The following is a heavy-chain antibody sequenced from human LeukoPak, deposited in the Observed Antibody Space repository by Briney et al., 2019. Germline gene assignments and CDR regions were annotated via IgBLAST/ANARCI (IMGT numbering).Heavy chain of an antibody. V-gene: IGHV1-69*06. CDR3: ARSGDGDYVFRSADY. CDR2: IIPIFGTA. D-gene: IGHD4-17*01. J-gene: IGHJ4*02. Sequence: SVKVSCKASGGTFSSYAISWVRQAPGQGLEWMGGIIPIFGTANYAQKFQGRVTITADKSTSTAYMELGSLRSEDTAVYYCARSGDGDYVFRSADYWGQGTLVTVSS. CDR1: GGTFSSYA.